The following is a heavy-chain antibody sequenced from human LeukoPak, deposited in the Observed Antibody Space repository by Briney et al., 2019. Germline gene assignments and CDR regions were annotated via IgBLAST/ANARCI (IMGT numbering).Heavy chain of an antibody. CDR2: ISAYNGNT. D-gene: IGHD2-2*01. CDR1: GYTCTSYG. Sequence: GASVKVSCKASGYTCTSYGISWVRQAPGQGLEWMGWISAYNGNTNYAQKLQGRVTMTTDTSTSTAYMELRSLRSDDTAVYYCARGRIVVVPAATPLPFDPWGQGTLVTVSS. V-gene: IGHV1-18*01. J-gene: IGHJ5*02. CDR3: ARGRIVVVPAATPLPFDP.